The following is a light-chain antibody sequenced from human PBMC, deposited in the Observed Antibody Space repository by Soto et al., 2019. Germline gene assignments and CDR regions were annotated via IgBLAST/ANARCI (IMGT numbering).Light chain of an antibody. CDR3: QQYYGYRA. V-gene: IGKV1-5*01. Sequence: DIQMTQSPSTLSASVGDRVTITCRASRSISSWLAWYQQKPGKAPKLLIYDASSLKSGVPSRFSGNGSGTEFTLTISSLQPDDFVTYYCQQYYGYRAFGQGTKVDI. J-gene: IGKJ1*01. CDR2: DAS. CDR1: RSISSW.